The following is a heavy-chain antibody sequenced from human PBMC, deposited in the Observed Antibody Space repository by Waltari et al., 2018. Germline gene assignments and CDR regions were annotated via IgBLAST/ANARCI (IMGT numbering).Heavy chain of an antibody. J-gene: IGHJ4*02. CDR1: GVTFGRYW. Sequence: EMQLVESGGDLVQPGGSLKHSCAASGVTFGRYWMNWVRQAPGKGLEWVANIKQDGSEKYYVDSVKGRFTISRDNAKNSVYLQMDSLRADDTAVYYCARVFGGYTQASFDFWGQGTLVTVSS. D-gene: IGHD5-18*01. CDR3: ARVFGGYTQASFDF. V-gene: IGHV3-7*01. CDR2: IKQDGSEK.